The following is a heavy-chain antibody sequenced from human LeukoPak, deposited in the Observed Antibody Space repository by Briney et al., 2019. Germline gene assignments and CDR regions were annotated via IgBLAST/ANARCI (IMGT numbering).Heavy chain of an antibody. D-gene: IGHD4-11*01. Sequence: SETLSLTCTVSGGSISSSSYYWGWIRQPPGKGLEWIGSIYYSGSTYYNPSLKSRVTISVDTSKNQFSLKLSSVTAADTAVYYCASATVTTPGLAFDYWGQGTLVTVSS. CDR1: GGSISSSSYY. CDR2: IYYSGST. V-gene: IGHV4-39*01. CDR3: ASATVTTPGLAFDY. J-gene: IGHJ4*02.